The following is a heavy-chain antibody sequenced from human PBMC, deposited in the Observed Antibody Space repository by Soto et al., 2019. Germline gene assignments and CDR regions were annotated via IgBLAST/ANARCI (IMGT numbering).Heavy chain of an antibody. CDR1: GFTFSIYA. CDR2: ISYDGSNK. CDR3: ARGMRFSYYYGMDV. Sequence: GGSLRLSCAASGFTFSIYAMHWVRQAPGKGLEWVAVISYDGSNKYYADSVKGRFTISRDNSKNTLYLQMNSLRAEDTAVYYCARGMRFSYYYGMDVWGQGTTVTVSS. J-gene: IGHJ6*02. V-gene: IGHV3-30-3*01.